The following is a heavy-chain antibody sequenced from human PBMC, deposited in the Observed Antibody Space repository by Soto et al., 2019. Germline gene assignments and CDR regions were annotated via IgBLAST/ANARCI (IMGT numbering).Heavy chain of an antibody. D-gene: IGHD1-7*01. J-gene: IGHJ4*02. V-gene: IGHV3-30*03. Sequence: GGSLRLSCAASGFTFSSYGMHWVRQAPGKGLEWVAVISYDGSNKYYADSVKGRFTISTDNSKNTLYLQMNSLRAEETAVYYCATTIGIYNWNYGTQVDYWGQGTLVTVSS. CDR2: ISYDGSNK. CDR3: ATTIGIYNWNYGTQVDY. CDR1: GFTFSSYG.